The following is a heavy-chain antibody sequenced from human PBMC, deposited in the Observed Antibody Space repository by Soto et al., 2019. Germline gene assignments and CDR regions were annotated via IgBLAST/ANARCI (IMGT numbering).Heavy chain of an antibody. D-gene: IGHD5-12*01. CDR2: IIPILGIA. Sequence: QVQLVQSGAEVKKPGSSVKVSCKASGGTFSSYTISWVRQAPGQGLEWMGRIIPILGIANYAQKFQGRVTITADKSTSTAYMELSSLRFEDTAVYYCARDGGYSGSDNFDYLGQGTLVTLSS. V-gene: IGHV1-69*08. CDR1: GGTFSSYT. J-gene: IGHJ4*02. CDR3: ARDGGYSGSDNFDY.